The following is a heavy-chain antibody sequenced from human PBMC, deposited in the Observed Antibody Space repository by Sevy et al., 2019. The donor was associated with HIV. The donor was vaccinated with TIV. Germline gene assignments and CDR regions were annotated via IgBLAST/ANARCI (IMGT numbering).Heavy chain of an antibody. J-gene: IGHJ4*02. CDR3: AKDISAVAAAGLVFDY. V-gene: IGHV3-9*01. D-gene: IGHD6-13*01. Sequence: GGSLRLSCASSGFNLDDYAMHWVRQAPGKGLEWVSGISWNSGSIGYADSVKGRFTISRDNAKNSLYLQMNSLRAEDTALYYCAKDISAVAAAGLVFDYWGQGALVTVSS. CDR1: GFNLDDYA. CDR2: ISWNSGSI.